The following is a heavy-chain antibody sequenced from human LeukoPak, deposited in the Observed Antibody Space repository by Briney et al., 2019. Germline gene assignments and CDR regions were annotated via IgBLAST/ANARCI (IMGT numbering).Heavy chain of an antibody. V-gene: IGHV1-18*01. J-gene: IGHJ5*02. CDR2: VSSHKAEI. CDR3: ARDFCGSGNYYTDCFDP. Sequence: ASVKVSFKASGYTFTICGISWVRQAPGQGLEWMGYVSSHKAEIHNVQKVQGRVTMTTDTSTTIAYMELTSLRVDDTAVYYCARDFCGSGNYYTDCFDPWGQGTLVAVSS. CDR1: GYTFTICG. D-gene: IGHD3-10*01.